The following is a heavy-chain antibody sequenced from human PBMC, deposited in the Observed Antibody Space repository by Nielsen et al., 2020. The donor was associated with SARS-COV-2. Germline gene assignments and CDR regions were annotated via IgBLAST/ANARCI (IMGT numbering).Heavy chain of an antibody. J-gene: IGHJ6*03. CDR3: ARGASPFWSGYYSNYYYYYYMDV. Sequence: SETLSLTCAVYDGSFRGYYWSWIRKPPGKGMGWIGEINHSGSTNYNPSLKSRVTISVDTSKNQFSLKLSSVTAADTAVYYCARGASPFWSGYYSNYYYYYYMDVWGKGTTVTVSS. V-gene: IGHV4-34*01. CDR2: INHSGST. CDR1: DGSFRGYY. D-gene: IGHD3-3*01.